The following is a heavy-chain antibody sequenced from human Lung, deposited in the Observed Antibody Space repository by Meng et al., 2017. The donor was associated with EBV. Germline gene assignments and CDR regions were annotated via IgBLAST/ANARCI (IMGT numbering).Heavy chain of an antibody. Sequence: QGQLVQSGAEVKKPGASVKFSCKASGYTFTGYYMHWVRQAPGQGLEWMGIINTSVGYTSHAQKFQGRVTMTRDTSTSTVHMEVSSLRSADTAVYYCARASRVLGGFDYWGQGTLVTVSS. CDR1: GYTFTGYY. CDR3: ARASRVLGGFDY. V-gene: IGHV1-46*01. J-gene: IGHJ4*02. D-gene: IGHD3-16*01. CDR2: INTSVGYT.